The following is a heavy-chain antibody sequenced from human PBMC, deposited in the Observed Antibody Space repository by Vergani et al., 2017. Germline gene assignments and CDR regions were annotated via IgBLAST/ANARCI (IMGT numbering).Heavy chain of an antibody. D-gene: IGHD3-10*01. V-gene: IGHV4-39*07. CDR3: ARVITMVRGADDYGMDV. Sequence: QVQLQESGPGLVKPSETLSLTCTVSGGSISSSSYYWGWIRQPPGKGLEWIGSIYYSGSTYYNPSLKSRVTISVDTSKNQFSLKLSSVTAADTAVYYCARVITMVRGADDYGMDVWGQGTTVTVSS. CDR1: GGSISSSSYY. J-gene: IGHJ6*02. CDR2: IYYSGST.